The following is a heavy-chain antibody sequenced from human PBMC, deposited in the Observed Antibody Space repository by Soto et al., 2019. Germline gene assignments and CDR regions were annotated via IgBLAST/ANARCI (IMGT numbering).Heavy chain of an antibody. Sequence: ASVKVSCKASGYTFTSYAMHWVRQAPGQRLEWMGWINAGNGNTKYSQKFQGRVTITRDTSASTAYMELSSLRSEDTTVYYCASDLLGVWSGTQYYFDYRGKGTLVTVS. J-gene: IGHJ4*02. V-gene: IGHV1-3*01. CDR2: INAGNGNT. CDR3: ASDLLGVWSGTQYYFDY. CDR1: GYTFTSYA. D-gene: IGHD3-3*01.